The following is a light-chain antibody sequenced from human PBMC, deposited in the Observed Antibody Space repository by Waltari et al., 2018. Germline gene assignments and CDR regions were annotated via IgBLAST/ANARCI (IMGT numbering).Light chain of an antibody. CDR3: QHYNNWPMYT. V-gene: IGKV3-15*01. CDR1: QSISNN. CDR2: GAS. Sequence: EIVMTQSPATLSVSPGERASLSCRASQSISNNLAWYQQKPGQAPMLLIYGASTRATGIPARFSGTGSATEFTLTISSLQSEDFAVYYCQHYNNWPMYTFGQGTKLEMK. J-gene: IGKJ2*01.